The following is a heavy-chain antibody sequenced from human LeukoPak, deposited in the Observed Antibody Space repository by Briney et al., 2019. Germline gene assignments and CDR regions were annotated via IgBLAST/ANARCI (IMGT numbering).Heavy chain of an antibody. D-gene: IGHD6-13*01. Sequence: GGSLRLSCAASGFIFSAYVVLGLRQAPGKGREWGAVIWYDGSSKDYADSVKSRFTLSRDNYKNTLYLQMNSLTVDDTAVYYCARSQSSSLIDYWGQGTLVTVSS. CDR3: ARSQSSSLIDY. V-gene: IGHV3-33*01. CDR1: GFIFSAYV. J-gene: IGHJ4*02. CDR2: IWYDGSSK.